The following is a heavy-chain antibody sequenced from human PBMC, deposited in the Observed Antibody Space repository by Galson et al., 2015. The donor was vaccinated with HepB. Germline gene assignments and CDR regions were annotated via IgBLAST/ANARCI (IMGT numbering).Heavy chain of an antibody. CDR3: ARPAGGRYSGYDFDY. CDR1: GYSFTNYW. D-gene: IGHD5-12*01. V-gene: IGHV5-51*01. J-gene: IGHJ4*02. CDR2: IYPGDSDT. Sequence: QSGAEVKKPGESLKISCKGSGYSFTNYWIGWVRQMPGKGLEWMGIIYPGDSDTRYSPSFQGQVTISADKSISTAYLQWSGLKASDTAMYYCARPAGGRYSGYDFDYWGQGTLVTVSS.